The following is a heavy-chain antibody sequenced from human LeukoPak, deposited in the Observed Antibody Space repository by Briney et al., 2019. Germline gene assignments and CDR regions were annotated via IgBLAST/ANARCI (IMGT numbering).Heavy chain of an antibody. CDR2: INHSGST. J-gene: IGHJ5*02. CDR3: ARVKGVVNWFDR. CDR1: GGSFSGYY. D-gene: IGHD3-16*01. V-gene: IGHV4-34*01. Sequence: PSGTLSLTCAVYGGSFSGYYWSWSRQPPGKGLEWIGEINHSGSTNYSPSLKSRVTISVDTSKNQFSLKLSSVTAADTAVYYCARVKGVVNWFDRWGQGTLVTVSS.